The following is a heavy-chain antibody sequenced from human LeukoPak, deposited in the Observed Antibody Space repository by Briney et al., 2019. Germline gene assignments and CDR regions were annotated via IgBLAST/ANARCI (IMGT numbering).Heavy chain of an antibody. Sequence: GGSLRLSCAASGFTFSSYAMHWVRQAPGKGLEWVAVISYDGSNKYYAGSVKGRFTISRDNSKNTLYLQMNSLRAEDTAVYYCARDWRRYSSSWYWFDPWGQGTLVTVSS. CDR3: ARDWRRYSSSWYWFDP. D-gene: IGHD6-13*01. CDR2: ISYDGSNK. J-gene: IGHJ5*02. CDR1: GFTFSSYA. V-gene: IGHV3-30*04.